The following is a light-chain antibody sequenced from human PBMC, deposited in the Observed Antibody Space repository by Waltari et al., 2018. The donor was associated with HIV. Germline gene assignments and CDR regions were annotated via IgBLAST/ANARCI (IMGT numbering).Light chain of an antibody. Sequence: QSALTQPPSASGSPGQSVTISCTGTRSDVGGYNYVSWYQQLPGRAPNLMIYDVTKRPPVVPDRCSGSKSGNTASLTVSGLQAEDEADYFCSSYSGSNTLVFGGGTKLTVL. CDR2: DVT. V-gene: IGLV2-8*01. CDR1: RSDVGGYNY. J-gene: IGLJ2*01. CDR3: SSYSGSNTLV.